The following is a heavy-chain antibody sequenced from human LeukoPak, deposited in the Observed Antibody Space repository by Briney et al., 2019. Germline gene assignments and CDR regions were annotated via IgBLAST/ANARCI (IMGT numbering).Heavy chain of an antibody. J-gene: IGHJ6*02. V-gene: IGHV3-48*03. Sequence: GGSLRLSCAASGFTFSSYEMNWVREAPGTGLEWVSYISSSGSIIYYADSVKGRFTISRDNAKNSLYLQMNSLRAEDTAVYYCARSDGYPPNYYYGMDVWGQGTTVTVSS. CDR2: ISSSGSII. CDR1: GFTFSSYE. CDR3: ARSDGYPPNYYYGMDV. D-gene: IGHD5-24*01.